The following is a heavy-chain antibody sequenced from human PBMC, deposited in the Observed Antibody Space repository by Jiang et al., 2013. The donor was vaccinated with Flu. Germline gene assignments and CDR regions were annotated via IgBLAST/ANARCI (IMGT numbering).Heavy chain of an antibody. D-gene: IGHD2-15*01. V-gene: IGHV6-1*01. CDR3: ARKDRIGDYFDY. CDR1: GDSVSSSSAA. CDR2: TYYRSYMSKWFN. J-gene: IGHJ4*02. Sequence: SQTLSLTCAISGDSVSSSSAAWDWIRQSPSRGLEWLGRTYYRSYMSKWFNDYAVSVKSRITINPDTSKNQFSLKLSSVTAADTAVYYCARKDRIGDYFDYWGQGTLVTVSS.